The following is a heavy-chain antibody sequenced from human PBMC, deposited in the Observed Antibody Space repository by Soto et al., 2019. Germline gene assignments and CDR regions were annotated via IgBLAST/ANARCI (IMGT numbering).Heavy chain of an antibody. CDR1: GFTFSSYG. CDR3: AKGAVAAQGWFDP. D-gene: IGHD6-19*01. CDR2: ISYDGSNK. Sequence: QAQLVESGGGVVQPRRSLRLSCEVSGFTFSSYGMEWVRQAPGKGLEWVAVISYDGSNKYNADSVKGRFTIYRENSKNTLYLHMKSLGVEDPAVYYGAKGAVAAQGWFDPWGQGTRVTVSS. V-gene: IGHV3-30*18. J-gene: IGHJ5*02.